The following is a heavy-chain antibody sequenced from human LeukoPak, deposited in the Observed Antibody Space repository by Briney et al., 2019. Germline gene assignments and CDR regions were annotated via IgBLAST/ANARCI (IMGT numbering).Heavy chain of an antibody. CDR1: GYIFTNYG. D-gene: IGHD6-13*01. CDR2: INTNTGNP. V-gene: IGHV7-4-1*02. CDR3: ARDRYSSSWYSDY. Sequence: ASVKVSCKASGYIFTNYGMYWVRQAPGQGLEWMGWINTNTGNPTYAQGFTGRFVFSLDTSVSTAYLQISSLKAEDTAVYYCARDRYSSSWYSDYWGQGTLVTVSS. J-gene: IGHJ4*02.